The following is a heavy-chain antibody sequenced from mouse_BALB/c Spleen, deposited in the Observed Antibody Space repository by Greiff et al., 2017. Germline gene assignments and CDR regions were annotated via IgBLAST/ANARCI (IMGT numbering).Heavy chain of an antibody. CDR1: GYAFSSYW. Sequence: VQVVESGAELVRPGSSVKISCKASGYAFSSYWMNWVKQRPGQGLEWIGQIYPGDGDTNYNGKFKGKATLTADKSSSTAYMQLSSLTSEDSAVYFCASLWDYDGDFDYWGQGTTLTVSS. D-gene: IGHD2-4*01. V-gene: IGHV1-80*01. CDR2: IYPGDGDT. J-gene: IGHJ2*01. CDR3: ASLWDYDGDFDY.